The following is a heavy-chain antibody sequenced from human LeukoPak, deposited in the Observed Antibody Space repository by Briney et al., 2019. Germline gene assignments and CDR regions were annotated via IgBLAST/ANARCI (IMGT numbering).Heavy chain of an antibody. Sequence: SETLSLTCAVYGGPFSGYYWSWIRQPPGKGLEWIGEINHSGSTNYNPSLKSRVTISVDTSKNQFSLKLSSVTAADTAVYYCARAKLVLGMDVWGQGTTVTVSS. CDR2: INHSGST. CDR3: ARAKLVLGMDV. CDR1: GGPFSGYY. J-gene: IGHJ6*02. V-gene: IGHV4-34*01.